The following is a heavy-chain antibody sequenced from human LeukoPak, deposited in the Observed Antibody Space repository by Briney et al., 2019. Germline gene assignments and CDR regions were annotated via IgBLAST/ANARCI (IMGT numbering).Heavy chain of an antibody. CDR3: AYDSSGYGPNDY. CDR2: ISSSGSTI. CDR1: GFTFSDYY. Sequence: GGSLRLSCAASGFTFSDYYMSWIRQAPGKGLEWVSYISSSGSTIYYADSVEGRFTISRDSAKNSLYLQMNSLRAEDTAVYYCAYDSSGYGPNDYWGQGTLVTVPS. J-gene: IGHJ4*02. D-gene: IGHD3-22*01. V-gene: IGHV3-11*01.